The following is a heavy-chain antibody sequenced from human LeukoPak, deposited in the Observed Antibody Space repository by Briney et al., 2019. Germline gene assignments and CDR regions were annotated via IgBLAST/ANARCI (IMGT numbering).Heavy chain of an antibody. CDR2: INHSGST. V-gene: IGHV4-34*01. CDR1: GGSFSGYY. Sequence: PSETLSLTCAVYGGSFSGYYWSWIRQPPGKGLEWIGEINHSGSTNYNPSLKSRVTISVDTSKNQFSLKLSSVTAADTAVYYCAGERDGNFDYWGQGTLVTVSS. CDR3: AGERDGNFDY. J-gene: IGHJ4*02. D-gene: IGHD1-1*01.